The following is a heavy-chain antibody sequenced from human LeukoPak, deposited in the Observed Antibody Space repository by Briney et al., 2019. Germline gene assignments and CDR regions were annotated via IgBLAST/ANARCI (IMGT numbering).Heavy chain of an antibody. CDR2: INPHSGTT. J-gene: IGHJ3*02. CDR3: AREGKTDAFDI. V-gene: IGHV1-2*02. CDR1: GYTFTDYY. Sequence: ASVKVSCKSSGYTFTDYYMHWVRQTPGQGPEWMGWINPHSGTTKSAQKFQGRVTTTRDTSITTAYMELSRLTADDTAVYYCAREGKTDAFDIWGQGTMVTVSS.